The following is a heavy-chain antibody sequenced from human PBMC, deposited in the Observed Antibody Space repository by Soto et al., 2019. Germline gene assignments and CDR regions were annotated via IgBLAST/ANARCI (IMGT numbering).Heavy chain of an antibody. Sequence: GASVKVSCKASGYTFTSYGIGWVRQAPGQELERMGWISAYNGNTNYAQKLQGRVTMTTDSSTSTAYMELRSLRSDDTAVYYCARVRGGQWLVDYYYGMDVWGQGTTVTVSS. CDR3: ARVRGGQWLVDYYYGMDV. CDR1: GYTFTSYG. CDR2: ISAYNGNT. D-gene: IGHD6-19*01. V-gene: IGHV1-18*01. J-gene: IGHJ6*02.